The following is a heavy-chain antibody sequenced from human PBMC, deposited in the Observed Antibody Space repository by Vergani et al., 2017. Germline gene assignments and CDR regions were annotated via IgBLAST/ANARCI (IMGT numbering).Heavy chain of an antibody. CDR1: GGSFSGYY. CDR3: ARVSGPVVRGHYGMDV. V-gene: IGHV4-34*01. J-gene: IGHJ6*02. Sequence: QVQLQQWGAGLLKPSETLSLTCAVYGGSFSGYYWSWIRHPPGKGLEWIGEINHSGSTNNNPSLKSRVTISVDTFKNQFSLKLSSVTAADTAVYYCARVSGPVVRGHYGMDVWGQGTTVTVSS. CDR2: INHSGST. D-gene: IGHD3-10*01.